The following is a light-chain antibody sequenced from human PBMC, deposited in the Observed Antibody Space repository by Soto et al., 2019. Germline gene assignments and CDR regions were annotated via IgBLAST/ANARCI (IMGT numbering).Light chain of an antibody. J-gene: IGKJ1*01. Sequence: EIVLTQSPGTLSLSRGERATLSCMSSQSVSSSYLAWYQQKPGQAPRLLIYGASTRATGIPARFSGSGSGTEFTLTISSLRSEDFAVYYCQQYNNWPPTFGQGTKWIS. CDR2: GAS. CDR1: QSVSSSY. CDR3: QQYNNWPPT. V-gene: IGKV3-15*01.